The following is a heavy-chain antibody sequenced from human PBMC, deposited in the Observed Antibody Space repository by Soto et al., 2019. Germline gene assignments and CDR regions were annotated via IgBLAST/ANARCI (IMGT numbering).Heavy chain of an antibody. Sequence: PGESLKISCKGSGYSFTSYWIGWVRQMPGKGLEWMGIIYPGDSDTRYSPSFQGQVTISADKSISTAYLQWSSLKASDTAMYYCARSPLWFGELDPPRKLKSKKDNYYYYGMDVWGQGTTVTVSS. CDR1: GYSFTSYW. CDR3: ARSPLWFGELDPPRKLKSKKDNYYYYGMDV. V-gene: IGHV5-51*01. D-gene: IGHD3-10*01. J-gene: IGHJ6*02. CDR2: IYPGDSDT.